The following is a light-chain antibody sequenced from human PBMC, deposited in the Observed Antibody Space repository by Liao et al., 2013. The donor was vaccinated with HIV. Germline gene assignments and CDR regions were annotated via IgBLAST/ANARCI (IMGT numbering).Light chain of an antibody. V-gene: IGLV3-27*01. CDR1: VLAKKY. CDR2: KDN. J-gene: IGLJ2*01. Sequence: SYELTQPSSVSVSPGQTARITCSGDVLAKKYARWFQQKPGQAPVLVIYKDNERPSGIPERFSGSNSGNTATLTISGTQAMDEADYYCQAWDSSTYVVFGGGTKLTVL. CDR3: QAWDSSTYVV.